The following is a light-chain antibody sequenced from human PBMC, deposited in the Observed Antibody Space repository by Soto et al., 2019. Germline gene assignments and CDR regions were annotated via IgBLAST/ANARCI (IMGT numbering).Light chain of an antibody. V-gene: IGKV3D-20*02. J-gene: IGKJ1*01. CDR2: DAS. Sequence: IVLTQSPGTLSLSPGYRATLSCRASQSVSGTYVAWYQQKPGQAPRLLIYDASSRATGIPARFTGTGSGTDFTLTISSLEPEDFAVYYCQQRYDWPTFGQGTKVDIK. CDR3: QQRYDWPT. CDR1: QSVSGTY.